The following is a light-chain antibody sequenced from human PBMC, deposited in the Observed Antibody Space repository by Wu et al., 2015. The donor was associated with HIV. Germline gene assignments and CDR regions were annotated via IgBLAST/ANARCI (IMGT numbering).Light chain of an antibody. V-gene: IGKV3D-20*02. J-gene: IGKJ4*01. CDR1: QSVSSSY. CDR2: DAS. Sequence: EIVLTQSPGTLSLSPGERATLSCRASQSVSSSYLAWYQQKPGQAPRLLIYDASKRATGIPARFSGSGSGTDFTLTISSLEPEDFAVYYCQQRNTWPRTFGGGTKVEIK. CDR3: QQRNTWPRT.